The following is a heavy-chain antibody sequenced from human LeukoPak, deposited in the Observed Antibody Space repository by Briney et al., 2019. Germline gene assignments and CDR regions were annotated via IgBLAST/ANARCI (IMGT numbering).Heavy chain of an antibody. D-gene: IGHD6-13*01. CDR3: ARGKSSSWYDPYYFDY. V-gene: IGHV3-21*01. CDR1: GFTFSSYS. Sequence: PGGSLRLSCAASGFTFSSYSMNWVRQTPGKGLEWVSSISSSSSYIYYADSVKGRFTISRDNAKNSLYLQMNSLRAEDTAVYYCARGKSSSWYDPYYFDYWGQGTLVTVSS. CDR2: ISSSSSYI. J-gene: IGHJ4*02.